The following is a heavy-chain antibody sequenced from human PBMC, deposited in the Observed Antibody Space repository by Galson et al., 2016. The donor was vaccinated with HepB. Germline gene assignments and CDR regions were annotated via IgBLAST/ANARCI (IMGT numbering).Heavy chain of an antibody. J-gene: IGHJ2*01. CDR2: IYPGDSDT. CDR1: GYNFDTHW. V-gene: IGHV5-51*01. D-gene: IGHD3-9*01. Sequence: QSGAEVKKPGESLRISCKGSGYNFDTHWIAWVRQLPGKGLEWMGVIYPGDSDTRYGPSFEGQVTISADKSLTTAFLQWNSLQASDTAMYYCTRHPYGRPFDYWGRGTLVTVSS. CDR3: TRHPYGRPFDY.